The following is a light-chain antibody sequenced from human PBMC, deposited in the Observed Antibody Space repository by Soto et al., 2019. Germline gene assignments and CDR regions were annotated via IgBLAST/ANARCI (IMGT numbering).Light chain of an antibody. Sequence: LEWTPSPGTRSLSPGERATLSCRASQSVSSTYLAWSQQKPGQATRLLIYDASNRATGIPARFSGSGSGTDFTITISSLEPEDFAVYYCQQRSNWPLLTFGGGTKV. J-gene: IGKJ4*01. V-gene: IGKV3-11*01. CDR3: QQRSNWPLLT. CDR1: QSVSSTY. CDR2: DAS.